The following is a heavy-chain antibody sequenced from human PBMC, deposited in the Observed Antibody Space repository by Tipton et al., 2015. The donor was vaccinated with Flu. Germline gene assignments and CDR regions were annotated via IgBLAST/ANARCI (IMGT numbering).Heavy chain of an antibody. V-gene: IGHV4-61*02. CDR3: ARHSGSRSYPLDY. CDR2: VYSSGST. CDR1: GVSTTSTLYY. D-gene: IGHD3-10*01. Sequence: TLSLTCAVSGVSTTSTLYYWSWIRQPAGKGLEWIGRVYSSGSTDYSPSLKSRVTISLDTSKNQFSLNLSSVTAADTAVYYCARHSGSRSYPLDYWGQGTLVTVSS. J-gene: IGHJ4*02.